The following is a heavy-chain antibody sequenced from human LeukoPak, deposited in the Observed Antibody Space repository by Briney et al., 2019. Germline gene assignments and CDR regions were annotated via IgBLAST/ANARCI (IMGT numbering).Heavy chain of an antibody. V-gene: IGHV3-23*01. Sequence: GGSLRLSCTASGFSFSTYAMNWVRQAPGKGLEWVSTISGGGGSTFYADSVKGRFTISRDNSKNTLYLQMNSLRAEDTAVYYCAKGRGWLQFFDYWGQGTLVTVSS. CDR2: ISGGGGST. J-gene: IGHJ4*02. D-gene: IGHD5-24*01. CDR3: AKGRGWLQFFDY. CDR1: GFSFSTYA.